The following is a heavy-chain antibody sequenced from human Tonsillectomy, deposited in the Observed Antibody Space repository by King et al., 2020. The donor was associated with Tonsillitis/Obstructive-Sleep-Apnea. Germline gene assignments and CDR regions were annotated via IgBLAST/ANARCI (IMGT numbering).Heavy chain of an antibody. Sequence: ITLKESGPTLVKPTQTLTLTCTFSGFSLSTNGVGVGWIRQPPGKALEWLALIYWDDDKLYNTSLKSRLTITKDTSKNQVVLTMTNMDPVDTATYYCANRQGYCTGGNCPRWFDPWGQGTLVTVSS. CDR3: ANRQGYCTGGNCPRWFDP. CDR2: IYWDDDK. J-gene: IGHJ5*02. CDR1: GFSLSTNGVG. D-gene: IGHD2-8*02. V-gene: IGHV2-5*02.